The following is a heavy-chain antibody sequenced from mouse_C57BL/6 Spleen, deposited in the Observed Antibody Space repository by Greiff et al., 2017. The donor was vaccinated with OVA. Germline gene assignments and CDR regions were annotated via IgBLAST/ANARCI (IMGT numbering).Heavy chain of an antibody. CDR2: INPNNGGT. CDR3: AREGLRAMDY. CDR1: GYTFTDYY. J-gene: IGHJ4*01. Sequence: EVQLQQSGPELVKPGASVKISCKASGYTFTDYYMNWVKQSHGKSLEWIGDINPNNGGTSYNQKFKGKATLTVDKASSTAYMELRSLTAEDSAVYYCAREGLRAMDYWGQGTSVTVSS. V-gene: IGHV1-26*01.